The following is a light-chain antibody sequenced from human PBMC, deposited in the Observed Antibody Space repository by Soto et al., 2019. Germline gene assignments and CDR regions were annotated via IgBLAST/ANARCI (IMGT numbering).Light chain of an antibody. Sequence: CTGSSSNIGAGYDVHWYQQLPGTAPKLXXXXNXNRXSGVPDXFSGSKSGTSASLAITGLQAEDEADYYCQSYDSSLSGSVFGGGTKLTV. J-gene: IGLJ2*01. CDR3: QSYDSSLSGSV. CDR2: XNX. CDR1: SSNIGAGYD. V-gene: IGLV1-40*01.